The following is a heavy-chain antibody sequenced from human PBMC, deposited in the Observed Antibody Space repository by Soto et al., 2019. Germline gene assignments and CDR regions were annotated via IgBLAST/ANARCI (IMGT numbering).Heavy chain of an antibody. V-gene: IGHV6-1*01. D-gene: IGHD1-26*01. CDR3: ARDQEYSGSYYRWFDP. Sequence: SQTLSLTCAISGDSVSSNRAAWNWIRQSPSRGLEWLGRTYYRSKWYNDYAVSVKSRITINPDTSKNQFSLQLNSVTPEDTAVYYCARDQEYSGSYYRWFDPWGQGTLVTVSS. J-gene: IGHJ5*02. CDR2: TYYRSKWYN. CDR1: GDSVSSNRAA.